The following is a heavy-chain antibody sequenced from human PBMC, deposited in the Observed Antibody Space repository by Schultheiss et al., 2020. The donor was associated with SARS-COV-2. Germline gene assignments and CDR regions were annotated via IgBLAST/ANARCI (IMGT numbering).Heavy chain of an antibody. D-gene: IGHD3-22*01. CDR1: GFTFSDHY. J-gene: IGHJ4*02. Sequence: GESLKISCAASGFTFSDHYIDWVRQASGKGLEWVGRIRSKANSYATAYAASVKGRFTISRDDSKNTAYLQMNSLRAEDTAVYYCAREDDSSGYYPPVVDYWGQGTLVTVSS. V-gene: IGHV3-73*01. CDR2: IRSKANSYAT. CDR3: AREDDSSGYYPPVVDY.